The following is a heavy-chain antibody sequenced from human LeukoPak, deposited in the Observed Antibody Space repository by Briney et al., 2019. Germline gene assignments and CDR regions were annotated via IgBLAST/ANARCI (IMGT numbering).Heavy chain of an antibody. Sequence: GGALRLSCAASGFTFSSYEMNWVRQAPGKGLEWVSYISSSGSTIYYADSVKGRFTISRDNAKNSLYLQMNSLRAEDTAVYYCARGLNTYYYGSGSYYDCWGQGTLVTVSS. D-gene: IGHD3-10*01. CDR3: ARGLNTYYYGSGSYYDC. CDR1: GFTFSSYE. CDR2: ISSSGSTI. V-gene: IGHV3-48*03. J-gene: IGHJ4*02.